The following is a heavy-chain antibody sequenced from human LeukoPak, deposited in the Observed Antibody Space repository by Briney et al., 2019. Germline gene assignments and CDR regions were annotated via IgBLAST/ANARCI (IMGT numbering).Heavy chain of an antibody. CDR3: ARGGPGQLYYSDY. D-gene: IGHD1-1*01. Sequence: PSETLSLTCAVYGGSFSGYYWSWIRQPPGKGLEWIGEINHSGSTNYNPSLKGRVTISVDTSKNQFSLKLSSVTAADTAVYYCARGGPGQLYYSDYWGQGTLVTVSS. CDR1: GGSFSGYY. CDR2: INHSGST. J-gene: IGHJ4*02. V-gene: IGHV4-34*01.